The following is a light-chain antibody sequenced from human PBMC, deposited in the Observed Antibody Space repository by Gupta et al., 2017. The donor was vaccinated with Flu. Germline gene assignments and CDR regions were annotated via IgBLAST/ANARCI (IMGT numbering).Light chain of an antibody. CDR3: QKYDSAPLT. CDR2: GAS. CDR1: QGISNY. V-gene: IGKV1-27*01. J-gene: IGKJ1*01. Sequence: GDRVTITCRASQGISNYLAWYQQRPGKVPKVLMYGASTLQSGVPSRFSGRGSGTDFTLTISSLQPEDVATYYCQKYDSAPLTFGQGTKVEIK.